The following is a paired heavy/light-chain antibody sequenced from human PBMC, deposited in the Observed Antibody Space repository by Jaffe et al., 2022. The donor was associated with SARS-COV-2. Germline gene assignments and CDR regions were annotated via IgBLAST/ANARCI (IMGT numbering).Light chain of an antibody. V-gene: IGLV3-21*04. CDR3: QVWDSDVDRVL. CDR1: NIVSKS. CDR2: YDD. J-gene: IGLJ2*01. Sequence: SYVLTQAPSVSVAPGRTARVTCGGHNIVSKSVHWYQQKSGQAPVLIISYDDERPSGIPDRFSGSNSGNTATLTISRVEVGDEADYFCQVWDSDVDRVLLGGGTKLTVL.
Heavy chain of an antibody. J-gene: IGHJ4*02. CDR1: GGSV. D-gene: IGHD3-22*01. Sequence: QLQLQGSGPGLVKPSGTLSLNCPLSGGSVWGWIRQPPGKGLEWIGSFYDSGTTFYNPSLKSRVIISVDTSRNQFSLRLNSVTATDTAIYFCAIQHHDRSGSPVGYFASWGQGTLVTVSS. CDR3: AIQHHDRSGSPVGYFAS. V-gene: IGHV4-59*05. CDR2: FYDSGTT.